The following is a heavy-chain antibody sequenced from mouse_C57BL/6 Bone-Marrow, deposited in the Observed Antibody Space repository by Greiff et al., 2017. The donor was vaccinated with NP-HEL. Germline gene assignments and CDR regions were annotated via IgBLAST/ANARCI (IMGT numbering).Heavy chain of an antibody. V-gene: IGHV5-15*01. CDR3: ARQNHYYGSSYAMDY. J-gene: IGHJ4*01. CDR2: ISNLAYSI. Sequence: DVHLVESGGGLVQPGGSLKLSCAASGFTFSDYGMAWVRQAPRKGPEWVAFISNLAYSIYYADTVTGRFTISRENAKNTLYLEMSSLRSEDTAMYYCARQNHYYGSSYAMDYWGQGTSVTVSS. CDR1: GFTFSDYG. D-gene: IGHD1-1*01.